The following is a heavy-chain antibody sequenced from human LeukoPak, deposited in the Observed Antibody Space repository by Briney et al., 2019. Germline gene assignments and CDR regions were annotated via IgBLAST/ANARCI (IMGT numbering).Heavy chain of an antibody. V-gene: IGHV3-23*01. CDR3: AKWLDSSSWPIFDY. J-gene: IGHJ4*02. CDR2: ISGSGGST. CDR1: GFTFSSYA. D-gene: IGHD6-13*01. Sequence: GGSLRLSCAASGFTFSSYAMSWARQAPGKGLEWVSGISGSGGSTDHADAVKGRFTISRDNSKNTLYLQMNSLRAEDTAVYYCAKWLDSSSWPIFDYWGQGSLVTVSS.